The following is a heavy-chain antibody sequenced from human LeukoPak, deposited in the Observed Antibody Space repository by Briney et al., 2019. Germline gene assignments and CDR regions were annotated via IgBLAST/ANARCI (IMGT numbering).Heavy chain of an antibody. J-gene: IGHJ2*01. CDR1: GFTFTTYG. Sequence: PGGSLRLSCSASGFTFTTYGMNWVRQAPGKGLEWVSSITTGIGYTYYAASVKGRFTISRDNAKNSLYLEMNGLRVEDTAVYYCARGRYFDLWGRGTLVTVSS. CDR3: ARGRYFDL. CDR2: ITTGIGYT. V-gene: IGHV3-21*01.